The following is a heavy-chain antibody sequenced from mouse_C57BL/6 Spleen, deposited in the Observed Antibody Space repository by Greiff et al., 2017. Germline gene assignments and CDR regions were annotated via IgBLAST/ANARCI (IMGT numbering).Heavy chain of an antibody. Sequence: QVQLQQPGAELVMPGASVKLSCKASGYTFTSYWMHWVKQRPGQGLEWIGEIDPSDSYTNYNQKFKGKSTLTVDKSSSTAYMQHSSLTAEDSTVYYCARTGGGRGDIDYWGQGTTLTVSS. J-gene: IGHJ2*01. CDR1: GYTFTSYW. CDR2: IDPSDSYT. D-gene: IGHD3-3*01. CDR3: ARTGGGRGDIDY. V-gene: IGHV1-69*01.